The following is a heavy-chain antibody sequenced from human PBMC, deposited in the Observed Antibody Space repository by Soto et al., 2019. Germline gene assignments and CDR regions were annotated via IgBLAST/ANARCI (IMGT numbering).Heavy chain of an antibody. Sequence: ASVKVSCKASGYPFSTYAFSWVRKAPAQGLEWVGWIRVYNGKTEYAQKLQGRVTLTTDTSMSTAXLELRSLKYDDLAIYYCARDRDSEWLSTWGHGTLVTVCS. J-gene: IGHJ5*01. V-gene: IGHV1-18*03. D-gene: IGHD3-3*01. CDR3: ARDRDSEWLST. CDR1: GYPFSTYA. CDR2: IRVYNGKT.